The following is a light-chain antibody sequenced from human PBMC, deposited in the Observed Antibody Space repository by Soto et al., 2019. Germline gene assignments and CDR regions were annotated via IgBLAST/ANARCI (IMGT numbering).Light chain of an antibody. CDR3: QQYQNWPPLT. CDR2: GAS. V-gene: IGKV3D-15*01. J-gene: IGKJ4*01. CDR1: QSININ. Sequence: EVLMTQSPATLSVSPGERVTLSCRASQSININLAWYQQKPGQAPRVLIYGASSRASGIPDRFSGSGSGTDFTLTISRLEHDDFAFYYCQQYQNWPPLTFGGGTRVGIK.